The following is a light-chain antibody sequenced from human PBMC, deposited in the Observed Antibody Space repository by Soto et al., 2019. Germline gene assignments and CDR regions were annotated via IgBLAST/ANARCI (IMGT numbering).Light chain of an antibody. CDR2: DVS. J-gene: IGLJ1*01. CDR3: CSYGGTFYV. V-gene: IGLV2-11*01. CDR1: SSDVGVYNY. Sequence: QLVLTQPRSVSGSPGQSVTISCTGTSSDVGVYNYVSWYQQHPGKAPKLMICDVSKRPSGVPDRFSGSKSGNTASLTISGLQAEDEADYYCCSYGGTFYVFGTGTKLTVL.